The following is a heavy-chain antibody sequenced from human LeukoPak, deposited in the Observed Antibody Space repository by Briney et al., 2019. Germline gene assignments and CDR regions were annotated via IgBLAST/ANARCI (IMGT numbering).Heavy chain of an antibody. CDR2: FDPEDGET. J-gene: IGHJ4*02. CDR3: ATRQGYYDSSGPTRFDY. D-gene: IGHD3-22*01. V-gene: IGHV1-24*01. Sequence: VASVKVSCKVSGYTLTELSMHWVRQAPGKGLEWMGGFDPEDGETIYAQKFQGRVTMTEDTSTDTAYMELSSLRSEDTAVYYCATRQGYYDSSGPTRFDYWGQGTLVTVSS. CDR1: GYTLTELS.